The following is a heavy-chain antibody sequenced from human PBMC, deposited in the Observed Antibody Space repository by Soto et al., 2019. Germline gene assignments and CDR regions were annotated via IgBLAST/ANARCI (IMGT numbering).Heavy chain of an antibody. CDR2: INPSGGST. CDR3: ARGLIYDSSGYYFDC. Sequence: ASVKVSCKASGYTFTSYYMHWVRQAPGQGLEWMGIINPSGGSTRYAQMFQGRVTMTRDTSTSTVYMELSSLRSEDTAVYYCARGLIYDSSGYYFDCWGQGTLVTVSS. J-gene: IGHJ4*02. D-gene: IGHD3-22*01. CDR1: GYTFTSYY. V-gene: IGHV1-46*01.